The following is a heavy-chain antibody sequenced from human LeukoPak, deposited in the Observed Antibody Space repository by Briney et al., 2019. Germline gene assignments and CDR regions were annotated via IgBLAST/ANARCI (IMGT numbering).Heavy chain of an antibody. J-gene: IGHJ6*03. D-gene: IGHD3-10*01. CDR2: IYYSGST. CDR1: GGSISSYY. CDR3: ARDPGSWSAGLGYYYYMDV. V-gene: IGHV4-59*01. Sequence: SETLSPTCTVSGGSISSYYWSWIRQPPGKGLEWIGYIYYSGSTNYNPSLKSRVTISVDTSKNQFSLKLSSVTAADTAVYYCARDPGSWSAGLGYYYYMDVWGKGTTVTVSS.